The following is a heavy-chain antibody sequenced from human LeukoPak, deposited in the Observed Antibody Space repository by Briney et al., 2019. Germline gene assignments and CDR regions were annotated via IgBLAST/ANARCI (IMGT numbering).Heavy chain of an antibody. V-gene: IGHV4-4*02. Sequence: SETLSLTCAVSGGSISSSNWWSWVRQPPGKGLEWIGEIYHSGSTNYDPSLKSRVTISVDKSKNQFSLKLSSVTAADTAVYYCARKRSDYYAFDIWGQGTMVTVSS. CDR3: ARKRSDYYAFDI. D-gene: IGHD4-17*01. CDR1: GGSISSSNW. CDR2: IYHSGST. J-gene: IGHJ3*02.